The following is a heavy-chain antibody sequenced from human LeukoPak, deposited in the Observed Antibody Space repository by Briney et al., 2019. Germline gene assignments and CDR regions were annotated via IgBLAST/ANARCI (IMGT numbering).Heavy chain of an antibody. Sequence: PSETLSLTCTVYGGSISSYYWTWIRQPPGKGLKWIGDIYSSGSTNYNPSLKSRVAMSIDTSKNQFSLKLSSVTAADTAVYYCARDHGGSHSDFWGQGTLVIVSS. CDR2: IYSSGST. CDR3: ARDHGGSHSDF. D-gene: IGHD1-26*01. J-gene: IGHJ4*02. CDR1: GGSISSYY. V-gene: IGHV4-59*01.